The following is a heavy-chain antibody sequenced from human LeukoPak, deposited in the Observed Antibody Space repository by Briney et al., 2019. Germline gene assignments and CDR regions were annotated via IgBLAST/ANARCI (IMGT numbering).Heavy chain of an antibody. J-gene: IGHJ6*02. CDR2: INHSGST. CDR1: GGSFSGYY. Sequence: SETLSLTCAVYGGSFSGYYWSWIRQPPGKGLEWIGEINHSGSTNYNPSLRSRVTISVDTSKNQFSLKLSSVTAADTAVYYCAREPSWTYYYYGMDVWGQGTTVTVSS. D-gene: IGHD2-2*01. V-gene: IGHV4-34*01. CDR3: AREPSWTYYYYGMDV.